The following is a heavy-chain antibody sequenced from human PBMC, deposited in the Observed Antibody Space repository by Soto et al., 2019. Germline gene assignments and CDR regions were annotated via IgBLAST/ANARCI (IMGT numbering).Heavy chain of an antibody. CDR3: ASHTLLAGDYVFDY. D-gene: IGHD4-17*01. CDR1: GGSISSSSYY. Sequence: QLQLQESGPGLVKPSETLSLTCTVSGGSISSSSYYWGWIRQPPGKGLEWIGSIYYSGSTYYNPSLKRRVTISVATSKNQFSLKLSSVTAADTAVYYCASHTLLAGDYVFDYWGQGTLVTVSS. V-gene: IGHV4-39*01. J-gene: IGHJ4*02. CDR2: IYYSGST.